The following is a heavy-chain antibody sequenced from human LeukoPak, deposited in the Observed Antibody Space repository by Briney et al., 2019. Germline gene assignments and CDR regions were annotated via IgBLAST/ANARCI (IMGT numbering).Heavy chain of an antibody. CDR2: IYSGGST. D-gene: IGHD3-16*01. CDR1: GFTVSSNY. Sequence: GGSLRLSCAASGFTVSSNYKSWVRQAPGKGLEWVSVIYSGGSTYYADSVKGRFTISRDNFKNTLYLQMNSLRAEDTALYYCAKDFHRLGEFDAFDIWGQGTMVTVSS. J-gene: IGHJ3*02. CDR3: AKDFHRLGEFDAFDI. V-gene: IGHV3-53*05.